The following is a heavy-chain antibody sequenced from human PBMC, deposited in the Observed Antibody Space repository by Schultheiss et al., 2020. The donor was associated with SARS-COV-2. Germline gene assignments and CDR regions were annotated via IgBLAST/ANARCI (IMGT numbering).Heavy chain of an antibody. V-gene: IGHV4-59*12. J-gene: IGHJ4*02. D-gene: IGHD3-3*01. CDR1: GGSFSGYY. Sequence: SETLSLTCAVYGGSFSGYYWSWIRQPPGKGLEWIGYIYYSGSTNYNPSLKSRVTMSVDTSKNQFSLKLSSVTAADTAVYYCARAQSGYGDYWGQGTLVTVSS. CDR3: ARAQSGYGDY. CDR2: IYYSGST.